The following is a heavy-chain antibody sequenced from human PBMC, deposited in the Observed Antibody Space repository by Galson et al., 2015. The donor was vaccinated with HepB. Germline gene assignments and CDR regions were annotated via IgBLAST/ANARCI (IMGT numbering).Heavy chain of an antibody. Sequence: SLRLSCAASGFTFSSYAMSWVRQAPGKGLEWVAVISYDGSNKYYADSVKGRFTISRDNSKNTLYLQMNSLRAEDTAVYYCARDYSSGWSRRNYYYGMDVWGQGTTVTVSS. V-gene: IGHV3-30-3*01. CDR2: ISYDGSNK. J-gene: IGHJ6*02. CDR1: GFTFSSYA. D-gene: IGHD6-19*01. CDR3: ARDYSSGWSRRNYYYGMDV.